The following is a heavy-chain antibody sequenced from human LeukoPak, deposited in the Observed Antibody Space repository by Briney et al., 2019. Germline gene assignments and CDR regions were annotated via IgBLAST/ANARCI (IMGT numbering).Heavy chain of an antibody. Sequence: SETLSLTCAVFGGAFRGYYWSWIRHPPWKGLEWIGEINHSGSTNYNPSLKSRVTISVDTSKNQFSLKLSSVTAADTAVYYCARGNLNYYDSSGYLIRWGQGTLVTVSS. D-gene: IGHD3-22*01. CDR1: GGAFRGYY. CDR3: ARGNLNYYDSSGYLIR. V-gene: IGHV4-34*01. CDR2: INHSGST. J-gene: IGHJ4*02.